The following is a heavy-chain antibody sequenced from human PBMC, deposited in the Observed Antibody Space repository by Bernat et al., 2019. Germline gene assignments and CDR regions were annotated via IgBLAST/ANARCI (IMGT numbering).Heavy chain of an antibody. V-gene: IGHV4-34*01. Sequence: QVQLQQWGAGLLKPSETLSLTCAVYGGSFRGYYWSWLRQPPGKGLEWIGEINHSGSTNYNPSLKSRVTISVDTSKNQFTLKLSSVTAADTAVYYCARGGYDILTGPITYFDYRGQGTLITVS. CDR1: GGSFRGYY. CDR3: ARGGYDILTGPITYFDY. D-gene: IGHD3-9*01. CDR2: INHSGST. J-gene: IGHJ4*02.